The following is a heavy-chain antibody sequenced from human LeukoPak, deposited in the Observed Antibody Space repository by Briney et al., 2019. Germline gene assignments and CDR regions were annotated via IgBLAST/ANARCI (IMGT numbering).Heavy chain of an antibody. J-gene: IGHJ6*02. V-gene: IGHV3-48*04. Sequence: GGSLRLSCAASGFTFSAYGMNWVRQAPGKGLEWVSYISSSSDTIYYTDSVKGRFTISRDNAQDSLYLQMNSLRAEDTAVYYCAKTAGYYDMDVWGQGTTVTVSS. CDR1: GFTFSAYG. D-gene: IGHD3-9*01. CDR2: ISSSSDTI. CDR3: AKTAGYYDMDV.